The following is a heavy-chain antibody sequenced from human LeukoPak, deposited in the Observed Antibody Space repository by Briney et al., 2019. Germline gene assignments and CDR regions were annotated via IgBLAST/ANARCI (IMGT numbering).Heavy chain of an antibody. CDR2: ISSSGSTI. Sequence: GGSLRLSCAASGFTFSSYEMNWVRQAPGKGLEWVSYISSSGSTIYYADSVKGRFIISRDNAKNSLYLQMNSLRAEDTAVYYCARLGGDTYYYGSGSFLTYGMDVWGQGTTVTVSS. CDR1: GFTFSSYE. V-gene: IGHV3-48*03. J-gene: IGHJ6*02. CDR3: ARLGGDTYYYGSGSFLTYGMDV. D-gene: IGHD3-10*01.